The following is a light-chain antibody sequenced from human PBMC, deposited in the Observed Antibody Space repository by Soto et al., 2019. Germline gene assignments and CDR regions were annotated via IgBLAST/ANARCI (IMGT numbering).Light chain of an antibody. Sequence: EIVMTQSPATLSVSPGERATLSCRASQSLSGNLAWYQQKPGQPPRLLIYGASTRATGIPARFSGSGSGTEFTLTISSLQSEDFAVYYCQQYNNWPFAFGGGTNVEIK. CDR3: QQYNNWPFA. J-gene: IGKJ4*01. CDR1: QSLSGN. CDR2: GAS. V-gene: IGKV3-15*01.